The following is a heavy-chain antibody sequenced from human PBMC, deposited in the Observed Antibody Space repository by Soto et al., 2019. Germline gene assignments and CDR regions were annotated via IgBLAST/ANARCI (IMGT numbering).Heavy chain of an antibody. CDR3: ARGDATKIVVTTYYAMDV. Sequence: QVQLVQSGAEVKKPGSSVKVSCKASGGSLSNYGISWVRQAPGQGLEWMGAIIPVFGIPNYAQKFQDRVTIPADESTNTVYMEVRSLAAEDTAVYYCARGDATKIVVTTYYAMDVWGQGTTVTVSS. CDR1: GGSLSNYG. J-gene: IGHJ6*02. V-gene: IGHV1-69*12. D-gene: IGHD3-22*01. CDR2: IIPVFGIP.